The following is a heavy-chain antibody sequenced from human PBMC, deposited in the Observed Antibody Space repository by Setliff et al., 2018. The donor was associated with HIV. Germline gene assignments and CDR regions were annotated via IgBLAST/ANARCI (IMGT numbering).Heavy chain of an antibody. CDR1: GDSISGHF. J-gene: IGHJ4*02. CDR3: ARGSGWSEDY. D-gene: IGHD6-19*01. Sequence: KTSETLSLTCTVSGDSISGHFWSWFRQPPGKGLEWIGNIYYTGSTNYNPSLKSRVTISLDTSKNQFSLKLSSVTAADTAVYYCARGSGWSEDYWGQGTLVTVSS. CDR2: IYYTGST. V-gene: IGHV4-59*11.